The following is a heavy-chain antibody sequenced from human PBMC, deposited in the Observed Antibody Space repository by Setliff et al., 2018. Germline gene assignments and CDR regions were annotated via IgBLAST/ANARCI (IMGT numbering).Heavy chain of an antibody. CDR3: ARRDQAGFFDY. CDR1: GYTLTRHD. Sequence: ASVKVSCKASGYTLTRHDLNWVRQAPGQGLEWMGGIMAIFGPANYAQMFQGRVTITTDESTSTSYMELSSLRSEDTALYYCARRDQAGFFDYWGQGTLVTVSS. D-gene: IGHD2-2*01. CDR2: IMAIFGPA. V-gene: IGHV1-69*05. J-gene: IGHJ4*02.